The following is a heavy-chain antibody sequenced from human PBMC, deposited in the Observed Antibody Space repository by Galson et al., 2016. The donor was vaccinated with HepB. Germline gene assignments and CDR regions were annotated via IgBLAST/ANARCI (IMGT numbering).Heavy chain of an antibody. J-gene: IGHJ4*02. CDR2: IKRDGTEK. CDR1: GFTFNNYW. Sequence: SLRLSCAASGFTFNNYWMSWVRQAPGKELEWVANIKRDGTEKYYLDSVEGRFTVSRDNAKNSLSLQMDSLRAEDTAVYYCARGSYYGSGSYGIYFDYWGEGTLVTVSS. CDR3: ARGSYYGSGSYGIYFDY. D-gene: IGHD3-10*01. V-gene: IGHV3-7*04.